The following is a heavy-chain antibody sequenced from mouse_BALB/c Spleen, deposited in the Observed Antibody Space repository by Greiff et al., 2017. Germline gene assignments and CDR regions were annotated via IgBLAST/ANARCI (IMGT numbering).Heavy chain of an antibody. CDR3: ARRSLYGNFFDY. CDR1: GYAFTNYL. D-gene: IGHD2-1*01. J-gene: IGHJ2*01. CDR2: INPGSGGT. Sequence: QVQLQQSGAELVRPGTSVKVSCKASGYAFTNYLIEWVKQRPGQGLEWIGVINPGSGGTNYNEKFKGKATLTADKSSSTAYMQLSSLTSDDSAVYYCARRSLYGNFFDYWGQGTTLTVSS. V-gene: IGHV1-54*01.